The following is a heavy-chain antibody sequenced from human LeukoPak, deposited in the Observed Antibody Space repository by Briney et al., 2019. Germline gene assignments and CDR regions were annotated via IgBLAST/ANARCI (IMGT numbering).Heavy chain of an antibody. CDR1: GGSISSYY. CDR3: SRENGAFSPFGY. V-gene: IGHV4-4*07. CDR2: IYTSGLT. J-gene: IGHJ4*02. D-gene: IGHD2-8*01. Sequence: SETLSLTCTVSGGSISSYYWSWIRQPAGKGLEWIGRIYTSGLTNYNPSLKSRVTVSLDESKNHLSLNLTSVTAADTAVYYCSRENGAFSPFGYWGQGTLVTVPS.